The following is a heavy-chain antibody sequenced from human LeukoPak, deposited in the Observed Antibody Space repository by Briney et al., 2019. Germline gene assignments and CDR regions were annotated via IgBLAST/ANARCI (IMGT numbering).Heavy chain of an antibody. D-gene: IGHD3-22*01. V-gene: IGHV4-39*01. CDR3: ARRSVESSGEFVY. CDR1: GGSISSSSYY. J-gene: IGHJ4*02. CDR2: IYYSGST. Sequence: PSETLSLTCTVSGGSISSSSYYWGWIRQPPGKGLEWIGSIYYSGSTYYNPSLKSRVTISVDTSKHKFALKLSSVTAADTAVYYCARRSVESSGEFVYSGQGTLVTVSS.